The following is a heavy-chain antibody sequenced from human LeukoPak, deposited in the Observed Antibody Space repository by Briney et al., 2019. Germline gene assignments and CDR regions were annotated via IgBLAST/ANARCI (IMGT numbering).Heavy chain of an antibody. CDR1: GFTFSSCW. Sequence: GGSLRLSCAASGFTFSSCWMSCVRQAPGKGLEWVANIKQDGSEKYYVDSVKGRFTISRDNAKNSLYLQMNSLRDEDTAVYYCARYVGMDVWGQGTTVTVS. D-gene: IGHD3-16*01. J-gene: IGHJ6*02. CDR2: IKQDGSEK. V-gene: IGHV3-7*04. CDR3: ARYVGMDV.